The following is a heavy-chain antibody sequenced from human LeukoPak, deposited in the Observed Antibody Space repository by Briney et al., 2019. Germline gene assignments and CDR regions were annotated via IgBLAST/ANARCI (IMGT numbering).Heavy chain of an antibody. V-gene: IGHV3-7*01. Sequence: GGSLRLSCAASGFTFNRYWMSWVRQAPGKELQWVANIKQDGSAKYYVDSVKGRFTISRDNAKNSLYLQMNSLRAEDTAVYYCARGADTGYSSDCWGQGTLVTVSS. CDR3: ARGADTGYSSDC. J-gene: IGHJ4*02. D-gene: IGHD3-9*01. CDR1: GFTFNRYW. CDR2: IKQDGSAK.